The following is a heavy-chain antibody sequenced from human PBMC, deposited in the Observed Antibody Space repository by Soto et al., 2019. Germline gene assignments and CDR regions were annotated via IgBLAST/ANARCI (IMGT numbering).Heavy chain of an antibody. V-gene: IGHV4-39*01. CDR1: GVSFTNSSYY. CDR2: VYYRGRS. D-gene: IGHD4-17*01. Sequence: XETLSLTCTVSGVSFTNSSYYWGWIRQSPGKGLEWIGSVYYRGRSYSKSSVKSRVTISVDTSKNRFSLSLNSVTASDTAVYFCVSQRTTVPTQAYFDYWGPGALVTVSS. J-gene: IGHJ4*02. CDR3: VSQRTTVPTQAYFDY.